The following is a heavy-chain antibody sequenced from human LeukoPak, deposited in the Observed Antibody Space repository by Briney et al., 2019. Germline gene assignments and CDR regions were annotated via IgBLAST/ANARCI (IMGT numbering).Heavy chain of an antibody. D-gene: IGHD3-22*01. V-gene: IGHV1-24*01. Sequence: GASVKVSCKVSGYTLTELSMHWVRQAPGKGLEWMGGFDPEDGETIYAQKFQGRVTMTEDTSTDTAYMELSSLRSDDTAVYYCARDRYDSSGYYYHYYYYYMDVWGKGTTVTVSS. CDR1: GYTLTELS. J-gene: IGHJ6*03. CDR3: ARDRYDSSGYYYHYYYYYMDV. CDR2: FDPEDGET.